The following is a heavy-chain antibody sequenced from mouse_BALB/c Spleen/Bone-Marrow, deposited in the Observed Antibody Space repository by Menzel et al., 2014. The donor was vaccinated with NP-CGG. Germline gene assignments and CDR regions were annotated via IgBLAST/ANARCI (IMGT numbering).Heavy chain of an antibody. Sequence: VQLKESGGGLVQPGGSLRLSCATSGFTFTDYYMNWVRQPPGKALEWLVFIRNKANGYTTEYSASVKGRFTISRDNSQSILYLQMNTLRAEDSATYYCARDSRSTVSHFDYWGQGTTLTGSS. CDR1: GFTFTDYY. CDR3: ARDSRSTVSHFDY. V-gene: IGHV7-3*02. CDR2: IRNKANGYTT. J-gene: IGHJ2*01. D-gene: IGHD1-1*01.